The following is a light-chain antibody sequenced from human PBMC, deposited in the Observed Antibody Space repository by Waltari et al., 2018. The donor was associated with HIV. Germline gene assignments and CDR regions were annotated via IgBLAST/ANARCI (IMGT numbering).Light chain of an antibody. CDR3: CAYAGGLE. CDR2: EDN. CDR1: SSDTGNYNL. J-gene: IGLJ2*01. V-gene: IGLV2-23*01. Sequence: QSALTQPASVSGSPGQSITISCTGTSSDTGNYNLVSWYQLHPGKAPKLIIYEDNKRPSGVSNRFSGSKSADTASLTISGLQAEDEADYYCCAYAGGLEFGGGTKLTVL.